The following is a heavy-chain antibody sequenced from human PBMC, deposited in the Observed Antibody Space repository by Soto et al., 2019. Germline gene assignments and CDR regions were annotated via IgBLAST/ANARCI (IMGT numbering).Heavy chain of an antibody. D-gene: IGHD5-18*01. Sequence: QVQLVESGGGVVQPGRSLRLSCAASGFTFSSYAMHWVRQAPGKGLEWVAVISYDGSNKYYADSVKGRFTISRDNSKNSLYLNVHSLRPGDTAVYYCATDGSLETAMVSAWYFDLWGRGTLVTVSS. CDR3: ATDGSLETAMVSAWYFDL. CDR2: ISYDGSNK. V-gene: IGHV3-30-3*01. CDR1: GFTFSSYA. J-gene: IGHJ2*01.